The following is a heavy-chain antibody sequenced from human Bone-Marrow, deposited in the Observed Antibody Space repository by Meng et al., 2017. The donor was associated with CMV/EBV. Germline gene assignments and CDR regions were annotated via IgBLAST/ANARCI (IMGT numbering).Heavy chain of an antibody. V-gene: IGHV6-1*01. J-gene: IGHJ4*02. Sequence: LSCAISGDSVSSNSAAWNWIRQSPSRGLEWLGRTYYRSKWYNDYAVSVKSRITINPDTSKNQFSLQLNSVTPEDTAVYYCASSKWRESDFDYWGQGTLVTVSS. CDR2: TYYRSKWYN. D-gene: IGHD5-12*01. CDR1: GDSVSSNSAA. CDR3: ASSKWRESDFDY.